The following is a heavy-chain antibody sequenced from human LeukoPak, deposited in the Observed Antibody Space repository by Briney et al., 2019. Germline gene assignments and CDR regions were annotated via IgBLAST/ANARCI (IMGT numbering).Heavy chain of an antibody. Sequence: TSETLSLTCTVSGDSISSTSYYWGWIRQAPGRGLEWIGSIYHRGSTYYNPSLKSRVTISVDTSKNQFSLKLTSVIVADTAVYYCARDGGSYRSPNWFDSWGQGTLVTVSS. D-gene: IGHD1-26*01. CDR3: ARDGGSYRSPNWFDS. CDR1: GDSISSTSYY. J-gene: IGHJ5*01. V-gene: IGHV4-39*07. CDR2: IYHRGST.